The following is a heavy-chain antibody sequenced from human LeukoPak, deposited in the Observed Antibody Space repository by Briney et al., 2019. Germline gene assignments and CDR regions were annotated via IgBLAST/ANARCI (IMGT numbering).Heavy chain of an antibody. CDR2: IFHSGDI. CDR3: ARSWGNLYYFDY. J-gene: IGHJ4*02. V-gene: IGHV4-38-2*01. Sequence: SETLSLTCSVSGFSINTNYYWGWVRQPPGRGLEWIGTIFHSGDIFDNPSLRSRVTMSVDTSKNQFMLKLTSVTAADTAVYYFARSWGNLYYFDYWGQGALVTVSS. D-gene: IGHD3-16*01. CDR1: GFSINTNYY.